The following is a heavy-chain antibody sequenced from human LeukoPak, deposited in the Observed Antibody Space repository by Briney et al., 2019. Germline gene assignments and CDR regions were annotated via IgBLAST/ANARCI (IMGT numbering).Heavy chain of an antibody. CDR3: ARGGILYGMDV. V-gene: IGHV3-23*01. CDR1: EFAVVSNY. Sequence: PGGSLRLSCTPSCADCEFAVVSNYMTWVRQAPGKGLEWVSAISGSGGNTYYADSVKGRFTISRDNSKNTLYLQMNSLRAEDTAAYYCARGGILYGMDVWGQGTTVTVSS. J-gene: IGHJ6*02. D-gene: IGHD6-13*01. CDR2: ISGSGGNT.